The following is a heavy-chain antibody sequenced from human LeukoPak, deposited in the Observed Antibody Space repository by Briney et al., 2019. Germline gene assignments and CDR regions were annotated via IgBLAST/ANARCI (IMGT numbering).Heavy chain of an antibody. V-gene: IGHV1-46*01. CDR2: INPSGGST. CDR3: ARGFAARPLDY. D-gene: IGHD6-6*01. J-gene: IGHJ4*02. CDR1: GYTFTSHY. Sequence: GASTKVSCKASGYTFTSHYMHWVRQAPGQGLEWMGIINPSGGSTSYAQKFQGRVTVTRDTSTTTVYMELSSLRSEDTAVYYCARGFAARPLDYWGLGTLVTVSS.